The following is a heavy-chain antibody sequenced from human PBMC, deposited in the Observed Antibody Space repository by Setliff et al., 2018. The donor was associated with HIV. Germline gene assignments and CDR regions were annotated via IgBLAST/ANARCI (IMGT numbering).Heavy chain of an antibody. Sequence: ASVKVSCKASDYPFSNFGISWVRQAPGQGPEWMAWINVYNGDTSFAQKFQGRVTMTKDTSTGTAYMELSSLRSDDTAVYYCATDRTQTGISLVRGRLTDPAKYPLDYWGQGTLVTVSS. J-gene: IGHJ4*02. CDR3: ATDRTQTGISLVRGRLTDPAKYPLDY. D-gene: IGHD3-10*01. CDR1: DYPFSNFG. V-gene: IGHV1-18*01. CDR2: INVYNGDT.